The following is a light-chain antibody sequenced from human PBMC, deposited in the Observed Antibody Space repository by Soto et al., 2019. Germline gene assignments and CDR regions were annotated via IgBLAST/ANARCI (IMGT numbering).Light chain of an antibody. CDR3: GSITRSSTSV. Sequence: QSALTQPPSASGSPGQSVTISCTGSSSDVGGYDFVSWYQLHPGEAPKLMIYDVTKRPSGVSNRFSGSKSGNTASLTISGIQAEDEGDYYCGSITRSSTSVFGTGTKLTVL. J-gene: IGLJ1*01. CDR2: DVT. CDR1: SSDVGGYDF. V-gene: IGLV2-14*03.